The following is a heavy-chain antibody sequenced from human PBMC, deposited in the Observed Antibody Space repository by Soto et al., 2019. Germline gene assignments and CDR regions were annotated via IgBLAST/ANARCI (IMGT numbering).Heavy chain of an antibody. V-gene: IGHV3-21*01. CDR3: ASPSGDFQH. Sequence: SGGSLRLSCAASGFTFSSYSMNWVRQAPGKGLEWVSSISSSSSYIYYADSVKGRFTISRDNAKNSLYLQMNSLRAEDTAVYYCASPSGDFQHWGQGTLVTVSS. J-gene: IGHJ1*01. CDR1: GFTFSSYS. D-gene: IGHD3-10*01. CDR2: ISSSSSYI.